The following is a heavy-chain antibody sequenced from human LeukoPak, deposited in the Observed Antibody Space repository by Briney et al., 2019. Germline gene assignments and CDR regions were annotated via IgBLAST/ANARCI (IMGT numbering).Heavy chain of an antibody. CDR1: GFTFDDYA. CDR2: ISWNSGSI. V-gene: IGHV3-9*01. J-gene: IGHJ4*02. D-gene: IGHD6-13*01. Sequence: GGSLRLSCAASGFTFDDYAMHWVRQAPGKGLEWVSGISWNSGSIGYADSVKGRFTISRDNAKNSLYLQMNSLRPEDTALYYCVKDIGIAAAGNFDYWGQGTLVTVSS. CDR3: VKDIGIAAAGNFDY.